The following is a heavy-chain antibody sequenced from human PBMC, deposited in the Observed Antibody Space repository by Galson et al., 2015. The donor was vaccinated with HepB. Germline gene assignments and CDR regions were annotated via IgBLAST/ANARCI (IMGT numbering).Heavy chain of an antibody. CDR2: INPSGGST. Sequence: SVKVSCKASGYTFTSYYMHWVRQAPGQGLEWMGIINPSGGSTSYARKFQGRVTMTRDTSTSTVYMELSSLRSEDTAVYHCARDHDWGDYVLDYWGQGTLVTVSS. J-gene: IGHJ4*02. D-gene: IGHD4-17*01. CDR1: GYTFTSYY. CDR3: ARDHDWGDYVLDY. V-gene: IGHV1-46*01.